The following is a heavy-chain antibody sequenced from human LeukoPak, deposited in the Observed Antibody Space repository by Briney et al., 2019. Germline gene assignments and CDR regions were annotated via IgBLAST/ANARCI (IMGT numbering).Heavy chain of an antibody. J-gene: IGHJ4*02. CDR3: AKGSRGSYDY. CDR2: IIDSGIST. Sequence: PGGSLRLSCAASGFTFNSYAMTWVRQAPEKGLEWVSSIIDSGISTYYEDSVKGRFSISRDNSKNTLYLQMNSLRAEDTAVYYCAKGSRGSYDYWGQGTLVPVSS. V-gene: IGHV3-23*01. D-gene: IGHD1-26*01. CDR1: GFTFNSYA.